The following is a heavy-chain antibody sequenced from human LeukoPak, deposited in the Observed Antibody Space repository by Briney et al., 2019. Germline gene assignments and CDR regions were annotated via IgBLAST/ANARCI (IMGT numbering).Heavy chain of an antibody. CDR2: IYYTGST. Sequence: PSETLSLTCTVSGASLRDHYWACLRQPPGRGLVWLGYIYYTGSTMYNRSFKSPVTISIDTSKSQFSLKVSPVTAADTAMYYCARVEGNYYDSSGYYVAWFDPWSQGSVVTVSS. J-gene: IGHJ5*02. V-gene: IGHV4-59*11. CDR3: ARVEGNYYDSSGYYVAWFDP. CDR1: GASLRDHY. D-gene: IGHD3-22*01.